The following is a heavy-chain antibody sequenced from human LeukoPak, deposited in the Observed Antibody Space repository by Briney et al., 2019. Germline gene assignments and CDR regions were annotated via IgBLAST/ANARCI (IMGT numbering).Heavy chain of an antibody. V-gene: IGHV4-59*01. Sequence: SETLSLTCTVSGDSISSYYWSWIRQPPGKGLEWIGYIYYSGSTNYNPSLKSRVTISVDTSKNQFSLKLSSVTAADTAVYYCARVPVRGFDYVWGSYRPHSDAFDIWGQGTMVTVSS. CDR2: IYYSGST. CDR1: GDSISSYY. J-gene: IGHJ3*02. CDR3: ARVPVRGFDYVWGSYRPHSDAFDI. D-gene: IGHD3-16*02.